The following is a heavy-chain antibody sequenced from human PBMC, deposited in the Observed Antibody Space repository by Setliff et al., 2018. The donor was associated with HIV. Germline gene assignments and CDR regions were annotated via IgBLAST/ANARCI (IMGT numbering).Heavy chain of an antibody. CDR2: INHSGNT. CDR3: ANSGESRI. V-gene: IGHV4-34*01. Sequence: SETLSLTCAVYGGSFSAYHWSWIRQPPGKGLEWIGEINHSGNTDYTSSPKSRVTISIDTSKNQFSLKLNSVTAADTAVYYCANSGESRIWGQGTLVTVSS. D-gene: IGHD3-22*01. J-gene: IGHJ4*02. CDR1: GGSFSAYH.